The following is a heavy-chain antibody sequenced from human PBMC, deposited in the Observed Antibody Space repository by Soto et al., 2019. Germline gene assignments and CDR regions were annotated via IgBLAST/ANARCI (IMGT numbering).Heavy chain of an antibody. Sequence: EVQLVESGGGLVKPGGSLRLSCAGSGFSFSNTWMNWVRQAPGKGLEWVGRIKRQTEGGTTDYPASVKGRFIISRDDSENTLNLQMDSLKTEDTAVYYCTTDPPAGSRAIDYWGQGTLVTVSS. J-gene: IGHJ4*02. D-gene: IGHD3-10*01. CDR1: GFSFSNTW. CDR2: IKRQTEGGTT. CDR3: TTDPPAGSRAIDY. V-gene: IGHV3-15*07.